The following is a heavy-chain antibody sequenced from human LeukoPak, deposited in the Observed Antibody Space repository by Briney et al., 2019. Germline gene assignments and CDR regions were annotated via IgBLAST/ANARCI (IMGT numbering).Heavy chain of an antibody. D-gene: IGHD3-22*01. CDR1: GYTFTGYY. Sequence: ASVKVSCKASGYTFTGYYMHWVRQAPGQGLEWMGWINPNSGGTNYAQKFQGRVTMTRDTSISTAYMELSRLRSDDTAVYYCARGLPDMSDSSGYLTPFYFDYWGQGTLVTVSS. CDR3: ARGLPDMSDSSGYLTPFYFDY. J-gene: IGHJ4*02. V-gene: IGHV1-2*02. CDR2: INPNSGGT.